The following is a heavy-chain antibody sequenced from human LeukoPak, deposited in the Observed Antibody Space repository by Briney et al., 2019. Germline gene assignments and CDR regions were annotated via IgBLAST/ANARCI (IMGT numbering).Heavy chain of an antibody. V-gene: IGHV1-18*01. D-gene: IGHD2-21*02. CDR2: ISAYSGNT. J-gene: IGHJ4*02. Sequence: ASVKVSCKASGYTFTSYGISWVRQAPGQGLEWMGWISAYSGNTNYAQKFQGRVTMTTDTSTNTSYMDLRSLRSDDTAVYYCARYGDLRFDYWGQGTLVTVSS. CDR3: ARYGDLRFDY. CDR1: GYTFTSYG.